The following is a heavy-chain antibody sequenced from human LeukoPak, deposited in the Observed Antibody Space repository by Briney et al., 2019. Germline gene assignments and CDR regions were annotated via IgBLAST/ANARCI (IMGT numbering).Heavy chain of an antibody. V-gene: IGHV3-30*01. D-gene: IGHD3-16*01. J-gene: IGHJ6*03. Sequence: PGRSLRLSCAASGFTFSGFALHWVRQAPGKGLEWVSVLSYDGTIKYYADSVQGRFTISRDNSKNTLYLQMNSLRAEDTAIYYCARDAYVKGGYYYYYMDVWGKGTTVTVSS. CDR2: LSYDGTIK. CDR1: GFTFSGFA. CDR3: ARDAYVKGGYYYYYMDV.